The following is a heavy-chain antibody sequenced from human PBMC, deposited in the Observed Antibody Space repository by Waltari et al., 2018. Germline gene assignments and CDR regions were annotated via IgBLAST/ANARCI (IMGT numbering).Heavy chain of an antibody. J-gene: IGHJ5*02. CDR2: ISPILCTA. CDR1: GGTFSSSA. V-gene: IGHV1-69*13. Sequence: QVQLVQSGAEVKKPGSSVKVSCKASGGTFSSSAISWVRQAPGQGLEWSGGISPILCTANEAQRCQGRGTITADESTSTAYMEMSRLRSEDTAVYYCARGGYCRSTSGRGGFDPWGQGTLVTVSS. CDR3: ARGGYCRSTSGRGGFDP. D-gene: IGHD2-2*01.